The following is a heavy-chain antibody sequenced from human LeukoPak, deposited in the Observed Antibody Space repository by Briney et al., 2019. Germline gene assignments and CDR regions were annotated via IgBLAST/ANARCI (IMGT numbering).Heavy chain of an antibody. J-gene: IGHJ4*02. D-gene: IGHD3-22*01. CDR3: ARARGFYYDFDY. CDR2: IYYSGST. Sequence: SETLSLTCIVSGGSISSYYWSWIRQPPGKGLEWIGYIYYSGSTNYNPSLKSRVTISVDTSKNKFSLKVTSVTAADTAVYYCARARGFYYDFDYWGQGALVTVSS. V-gene: IGHV4-59*01. CDR1: GGSISSYY.